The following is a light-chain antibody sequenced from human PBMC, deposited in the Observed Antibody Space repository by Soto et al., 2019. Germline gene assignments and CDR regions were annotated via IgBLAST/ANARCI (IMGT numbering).Light chain of an antibody. CDR2: AAS. V-gene: IGKV1-39*01. J-gene: IGKJ5*01. CDR1: QSISTY. CDR3: QQYGNPRIP. Sequence: DIQMTQSPSSLSASVGERVTITCRASQSISTYLNWYQQKAGLAPKLLIYAASSLQSGVPSRFSGSGSETDLTLTISRLEPEDFALYFCQQYGNPRIPFGQGTR.